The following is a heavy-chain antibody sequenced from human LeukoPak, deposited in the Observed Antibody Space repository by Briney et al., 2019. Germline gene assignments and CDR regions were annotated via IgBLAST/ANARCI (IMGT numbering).Heavy chain of an antibody. J-gene: IGHJ4*02. V-gene: IGHV3-30*02. CDR2: IRYDGSNK. CDR1: GFTFSSYG. Sequence: GGSLTLSCAASGFTFSSYGMHWVRQAPGKGLGWVPFIRYDGSNKYYADSVKGRFTISRDNSKNSLYLQMNSLRAEDTALYYCAKGGLTYYYDSSGPGGIDYWGQGTLVTVSS. D-gene: IGHD3-22*01. CDR3: AKGGLTYYYDSSGPGGIDY.